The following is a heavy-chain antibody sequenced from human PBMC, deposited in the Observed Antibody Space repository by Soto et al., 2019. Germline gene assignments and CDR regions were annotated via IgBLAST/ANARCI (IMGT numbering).Heavy chain of an antibody. D-gene: IGHD6-13*01. CDR2: INAGNGNT. CDR1: GYTFTSYA. J-gene: IGHJ4*02. CDR3: AKRKQQLDPRSNYFDY. Sequence: GASVKVSCKACGYTFTSYALHWVRPAPGQRLEWMGWINAGNGNTKYSQKFQGRVTITRDTSASTAYMELSSLRSEDTAVYYCAKRKQQLDPRSNYFDYWRQGTLVTVSS. V-gene: IGHV1-3*01.